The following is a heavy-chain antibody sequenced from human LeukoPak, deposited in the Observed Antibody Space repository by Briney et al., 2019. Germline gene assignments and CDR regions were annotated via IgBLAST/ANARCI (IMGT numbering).Heavy chain of an antibody. J-gene: IGHJ4*02. Sequence: GASVKVSCKASGYTFTGYYMHWVRQAPGQGLEWMGWINPNSGGTNYAQKFQGRVTMTRDTFISTAYMELSRLRSDDTAVYYCARTTYYYDSSGYYLLDYWGQGTLVTVSS. CDR3: ARTTYYYDSSGYYLLDY. D-gene: IGHD3-22*01. CDR2: INPNSGGT. V-gene: IGHV1-2*02. CDR1: GYTFTGYY.